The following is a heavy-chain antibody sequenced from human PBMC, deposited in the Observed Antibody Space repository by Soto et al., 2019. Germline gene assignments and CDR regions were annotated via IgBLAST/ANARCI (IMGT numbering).Heavy chain of an antibody. CDR1: GFSLSTSGVG. CDR3: EHTTLNWNDVLDLDY. CDR2: IYWDDDK. Sequence: QITLKESGPTLVKPTQTLTLTCTFSGFSLSTSGVGVGWIRQPPGKALEWLALIYWDDDKRYSPSLKSRLTITKDTSKNQVVRTMTNMDPVDTATYYCEHTTLNWNDVLDLDYWGQGTLVTVSS. J-gene: IGHJ4*02. D-gene: IGHD1-1*01. V-gene: IGHV2-5*02.